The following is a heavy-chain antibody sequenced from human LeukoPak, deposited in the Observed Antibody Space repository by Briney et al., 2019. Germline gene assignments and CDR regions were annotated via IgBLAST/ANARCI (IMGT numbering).Heavy chain of an antibody. Sequence: PGGSLRLSCAASGFTFSRHGMHWVRQAPGKGLEWVAAIWYDGSEKYYADSVRGRFTISRDNSKNTVYLQMNSLGAEDTAVYYCTRDRTSRYFDYWGQGTLVTVSS. J-gene: IGHJ4*02. CDR2: IWYDGSEK. CDR3: TRDRTSRYFDY. CDR1: GFTFSRHG. D-gene: IGHD6-6*01. V-gene: IGHV3-33*01.